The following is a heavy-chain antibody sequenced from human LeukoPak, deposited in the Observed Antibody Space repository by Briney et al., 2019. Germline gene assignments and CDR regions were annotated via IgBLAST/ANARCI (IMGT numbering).Heavy chain of an antibody. J-gene: IGHJ3*02. CDR2: IIPIFGTA. V-gene: IGHV1-69*05. Sequence: ASVKVSCKASGGTFSSYAISWVRQAPGQGLEWMGGIIPIFGTANYAQKFQGRVTITTDESTSTAYMELSSLRSEDTAVYYCARGQSGYSYGYAFDIWGQGTMVTVSS. CDR3: ARGQSGYSYGYAFDI. D-gene: IGHD5-18*01. CDR1: GGTFSSYA.